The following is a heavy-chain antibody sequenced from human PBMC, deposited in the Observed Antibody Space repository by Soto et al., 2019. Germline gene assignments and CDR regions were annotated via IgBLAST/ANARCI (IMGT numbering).Heavy chain of an antibody. J-gene: IGHJ3*02. V-gene: IGHV1-46*01. Sequence: ASVKVSCKASGYTFTSYYMHWVRQAPGQGLEWMGIINPSGGSTSYAQKFQGSVTMTRDTSTSTVYMELSSLRSEDTAVYYCARVNIYDSSGYYYVDAFDIWGQGTMVTVSS. CDR1: GYTFTSYY. CDR3: ARVNIYDSSGYYYVDAFDI. CDR2: INPSGGST. D-gene: IGHD3-22*01.